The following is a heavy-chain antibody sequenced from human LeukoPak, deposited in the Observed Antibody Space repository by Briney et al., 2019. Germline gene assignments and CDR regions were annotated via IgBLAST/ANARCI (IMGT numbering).Heavy chain of an antibody. V-gene: IGHV1-2*02. CDR2: INPNSGGT. CDR1: GYTFTGYC. CDR3: ARSNRTVVVPAAMSY. J-gene: IGHJ4*02. Sequence: GASVKVSCKASGYTFTGYCMHWVRQAPGQGLEWMGWINPNSGGTNYAQKFQGRVTMTRDTSISTAYMELSRLRSDDTAVYYCARSNRTVVVPAAMSYWGQGTLVTASS. D-gene: IGHD2-2*01.